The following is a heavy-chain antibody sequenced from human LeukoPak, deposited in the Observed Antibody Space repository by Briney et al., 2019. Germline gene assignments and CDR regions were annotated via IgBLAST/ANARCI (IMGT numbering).Heavy chain of an antibody. D-gene: IGHD6-6*01. CDR3: ARSANPGVHDFDP. CDR2: ISSSSKI. Sequence: GGSLRLSCAASGFTFSSYAMAWVRQAPGKGLEWLSYISSSSKINYADSVQGRFTISRDNAKNSLYLQMNSLRDEATAVYYCARSANPGVHDFDPWGQGTLVTVSS. CDR1: GFTFSSYA. J-gene: IGHJ5*02. V-gene: IGHV3-48*02.